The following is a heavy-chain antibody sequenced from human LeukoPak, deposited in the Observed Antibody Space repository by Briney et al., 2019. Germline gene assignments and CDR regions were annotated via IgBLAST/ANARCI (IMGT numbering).Heavy chain of an antibody. CDR1: GFTFSSYS. CDR2: ISGSSRPI. Sequence: KPGGSLRLSCAASGFTFSSYSMNWVRQAPGRGLEWVSYISGSSRPIYYADSVKGRFTISRDNAKNSLYLQMNSLRAEDTAVYYCARGGLDSGYDYDYYYGMDVWGQGTTVTVSS. J-gene: IGHJ6*02. CDR3: ARGGLDSGYDYDYYYGMDV. D-gene: IGHD5-12*01. V-gene: IGHV3-48*01.